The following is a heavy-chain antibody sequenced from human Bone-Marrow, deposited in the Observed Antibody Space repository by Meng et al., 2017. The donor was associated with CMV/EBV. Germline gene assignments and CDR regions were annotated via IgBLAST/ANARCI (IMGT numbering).Heavy chain of an antibody. D-gene: IGHD5-18*01. CDR1: GFTFSSYS. V-gene: IGHV3-21*01. J-gene: IGHJ4*02. CDR2: ISSSSSYI. CDR3: ASTERGYSYGSS. Sequence: GGSLRLSCAASGFTFSSYSMNWVRQAPGKGLEWVSSISSSSSYIYHADSVKGRFTISRDNAKNSLYLQMNSLRAEDTAVYYCASTERGYSYGSSWGQGTRVTGSS.